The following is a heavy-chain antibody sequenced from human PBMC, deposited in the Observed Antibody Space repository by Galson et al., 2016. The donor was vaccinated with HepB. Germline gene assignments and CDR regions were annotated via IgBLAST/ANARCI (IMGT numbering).Heavy chain of an antibody. V-gene: IGHV5-10-1*01. D-gene: IGHD3-22*01. Sequence: QSGAEVKKPGESLRISCGVSGYSFTSYCINWVRQMPGKGLEWMGRIDPSDSYINYSPSFQGHISISADNSISTAYLQWSSLQASDTAMYFCARQDYDSSGHYFFDYWGQGTLVTVSS. CDR3: ARQDYDSSGHYFFDY. CDR2: IDPSDSYI. CDR1: GYSFTSYC. J-gene: IGHJ4*02.